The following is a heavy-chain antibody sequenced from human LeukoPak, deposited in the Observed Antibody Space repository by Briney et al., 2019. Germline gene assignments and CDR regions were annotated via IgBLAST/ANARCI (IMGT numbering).Heavy chain of an antibody. D-gene: IGHD3-10*01. CDR3: ARDSGGAMVRGVIMYYFDY. J-gene: IGHJ4*02. V-gene: IGHV1-69*04. CDR1: GGTFSSYA. CDR2: IIPILGIA. Sequence: ASVKVSCKASGGTFSSYAISWVRQAPGQGLEWMGRIIPILGIANYAQKFQGRVTITADKSTSTAYMELSSLRSEDTAVYYCARDSGGAMVRGVIMYYFDYWGQGTLVTVSS.